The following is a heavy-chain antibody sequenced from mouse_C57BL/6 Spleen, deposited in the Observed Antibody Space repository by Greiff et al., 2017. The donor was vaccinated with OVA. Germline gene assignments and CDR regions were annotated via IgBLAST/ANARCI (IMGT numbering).Heavy chain of an antibody. CDR2: IFPGSGST. Sequence: VQLQQSGPELVKPGASVKISCKASGYTFTDYYINWVKQRPGQGLEWIGWIFPGSGSTYYNEKFKGKATLTVDKSSSTAYMLLSSLTSEDSAVYFGARGTTVVAPYYYAMDYWGQGTSVTVSS. V-gene: IGHV1-75*01. CDR3: ARGTTVVAPYYYAMDY. J-gene: IGHJ4*01. D-gene: IGHD1-1*01. CDR1: GYTFTDYY.